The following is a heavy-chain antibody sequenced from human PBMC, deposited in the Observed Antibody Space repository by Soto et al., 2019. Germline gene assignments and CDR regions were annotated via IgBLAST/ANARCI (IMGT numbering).Heavy chain of an antibody. J-gene: IGHJ4*02. Sequence: SETLSLPCTVSGGSISSGDYYWSWIRQPPGKGLEWIGYIYYSGSTYYNPSLKSRVTISVDTSKNQFSLKLSSVTAADTAVYYCARDYYDSSGTQYYFDYWGQGTLVTVS. D-gene: IGHD3-22*01. CDR3: ARDYYDSSGTQYYFDY. V-gene: IGHV4-30-4*01. CDR1: GGSISSGDYY. CDR2: IYYSGST.